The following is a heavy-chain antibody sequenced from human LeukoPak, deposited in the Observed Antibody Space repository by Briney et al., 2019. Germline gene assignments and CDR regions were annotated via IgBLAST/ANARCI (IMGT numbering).Heavy chain of an antibody. CDR3: ARESTVGPIQTDALDI. Sequence: GGSLRLSCAASGFTFSTYWMHWVRQALGKGLVWVSRINNEETAANYADSVQGRFTISRDNANNMLYLQMDSLRAEDTAVYYCARESTVGPIQTDALDIWGQGTMVTVSS. CDR1: GFTFSTYW. V-gene: IGHV3-74*01. D-gene: IGHD1-26*01. CDR2: INNEETAA. J-gene: IGHJ3*02.